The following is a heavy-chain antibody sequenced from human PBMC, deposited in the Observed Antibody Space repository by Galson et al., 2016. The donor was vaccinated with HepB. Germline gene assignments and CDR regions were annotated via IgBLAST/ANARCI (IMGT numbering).Heavy chain of an antibody. CDR1: GFTFSSYG. CDR3: ARDPQYQLTNYYYYGMEV. Sequence: YLRLSCAASGFTFSSYGMHWVRQAPGKGLEWVAIIWYDGSDKYYAASVKGRFTISRDNSKNTLYLQMNSLRAEDTAVYYCARDPQYQLTNYYYYGMEVWGQGTTVTV. J-gene: IGHJ6*02. D-gene: IGHD2-2*01. V-gene: IGHV3-33*01. CDR2: IWYDGSDK.